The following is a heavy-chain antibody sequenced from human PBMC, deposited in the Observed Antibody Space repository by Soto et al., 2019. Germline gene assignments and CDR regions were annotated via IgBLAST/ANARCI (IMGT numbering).Heavy chain of an antibody. CDR3: ARHGSY. Sequence: SETLSLTCAVSGVSISSSSYYWGWIRQPPGKGLEWIGTIYYGGSSYSNPSPKSRVTISLDTSKNQFSLTLTSVTAADTAVYYCARHGSYWGQGTLVTVSS. V-gene: IGHV4-39*01. CDR1: GVSISSSSYY. CDR2: IYYGGSS. J-gene: IGHJ4*02.